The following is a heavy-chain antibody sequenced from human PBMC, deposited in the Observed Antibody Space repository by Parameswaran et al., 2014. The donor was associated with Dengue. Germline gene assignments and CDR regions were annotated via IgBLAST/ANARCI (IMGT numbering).Heavy chain of an antibody. CDR3: ARTSPNNWFDP. Sequence: ASETLSLTCTVSGGSISSGGYYWSWIRQHPGKGLEWIGYIYYSGSTYYNPSLKSRVTISVDTSKNQFSLKLSSVTAADTAVYYCARTSPNNWFDPWGQGTLVTVSS. V-gene: IGHV4-31*03. J-gene: IGHJ5*02. CDR2: IYYSGST. CDR1: GGSISSGGYY.